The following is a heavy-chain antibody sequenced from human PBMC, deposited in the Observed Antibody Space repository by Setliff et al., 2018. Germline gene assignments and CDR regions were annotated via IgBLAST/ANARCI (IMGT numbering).Heavy chain of an antibody. CDR3: AEGLRGNDAFDI. D-gene: IGHD5-12*01. V-gene: IGHV1-8*02. Sequence: GASVKVSCKASGYTFTAYNINWVRQATGQGFELMGWMNPNNGKTGYIQKLQGRVTMTRNTSISTVYMELSSLRPEDAAWYYCAEGLRGNDAFDIWGQGTMVTVSS. CDR1: GYTFTAYN. J-gene: IGHJ3*02. CDR2: MNPNNGKT.